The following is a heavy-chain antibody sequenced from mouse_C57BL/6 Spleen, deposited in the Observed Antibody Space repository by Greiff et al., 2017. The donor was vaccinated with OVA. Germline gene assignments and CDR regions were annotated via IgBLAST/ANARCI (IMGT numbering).Heavy chain of an antibody. V-gene: IGHV3-6*01. J-gene: IGHJ2*01. CDR3: ARGHYGSNFDY. CDR2: ISYDGSN. D-gene: IGHD1-1*01. CDR1: GYSITSGYY. Sequence: ESGPGLVKPSQSLSLTCSVTGYSITSGYYWNWIRQFPGNKLEWMGYISYDGSNNYNPSLKNRISITRDTSKNQFFLKLNSVTTEDTATYYCARGHYGSNFDYWGQGTTLTVSS.